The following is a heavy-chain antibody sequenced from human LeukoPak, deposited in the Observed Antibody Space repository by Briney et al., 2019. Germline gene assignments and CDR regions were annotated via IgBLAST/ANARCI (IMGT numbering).Heavy chain of an antibody. CDR3: AKGDRNYDFWSGYYGH. CDR2: ISYDGSNK. D-gene: IGHD3-3*01. Sequence: GGSLRLSCAASGFTFSSYGMHWVRQAPGKGLEWVAVISYDGSNKYYADSVKGRFTISRDNSKNTLYLQMNSLRAEDTAVYYCAKGDRNYDFWSGYYGHWGQGTLVTVSS. V-gene: IGHV3-30*18. J-gene: IGHJ4*02. CDR1: GFTFSSYG.